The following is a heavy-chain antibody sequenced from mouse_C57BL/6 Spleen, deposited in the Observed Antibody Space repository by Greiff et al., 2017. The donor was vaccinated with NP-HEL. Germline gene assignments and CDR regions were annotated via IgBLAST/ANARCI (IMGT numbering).Heavy chain of an antibody. Sequence: QVQLKQPGAELVKPGASVKLSCKASGYTFTSYWMHWVKQRPGRGLEWIGRIDPNSGGTKYNEKFKSKATLTVDKPSSTAYMQLSSLTSEDSAVYDCARRYYGPYWYFDVWGTGTTVTVSS. V-gene: IGHV1-72*01. D-gene: IGHD1-1*01. CDR2: IDPNSGGT. CDR3: ARRYYGPYWYFDV. CDR1: GYTFTSYW. J-gene: IGHJ1*03.